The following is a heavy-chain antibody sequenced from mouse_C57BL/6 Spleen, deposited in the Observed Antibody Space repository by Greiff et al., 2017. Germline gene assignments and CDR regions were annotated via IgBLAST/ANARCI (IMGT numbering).Heavy chain of an antibody. CDR2: ISSGSSNI. D-gene: IGHD1-1*02. Sequence: EVKLVESGGGLVKPGGSLKLSCAASGFTFSDYGMHWVRQAPEKGLEWVAYISSGSSNIYYADTVKGRFTISRDTAKNTLYLQMTSLRSEDTDMYYFASELYCYAMAYWGQGTSVTVSS. CDR1: GFTFSDYG. J-gene: IGHJ4*01. V-gene: IGHV5-17*01. CDR3: ASELYCYAMAY.